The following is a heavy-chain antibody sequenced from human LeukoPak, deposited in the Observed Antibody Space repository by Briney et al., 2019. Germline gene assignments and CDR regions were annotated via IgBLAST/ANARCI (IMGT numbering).Heavy chain of an antibody. D-gene: IGHD2-15*01. CDR1: GFTFSNYA. J-gene: IGHJ4*02. CDR3: ARGRYDGGYSHFDY. V-gene: IGHV3-64*01. CDR2: ISSNGGST. Sequence: GGSLRLSCAASGFTFSNYAMHWVRQAPGKGLEYVSAISSNGGSTYYANSVKGRFTISRDNSKNTLYLQMGSLRAEDTAVYYCARGRYDGGYSHFDYWGQGTLVTVSS.